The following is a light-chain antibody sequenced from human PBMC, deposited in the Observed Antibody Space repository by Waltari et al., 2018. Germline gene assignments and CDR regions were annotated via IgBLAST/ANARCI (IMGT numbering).Light chain of an antibody. CDR1: GSNIGSNY. J-gene: IGLJ2*01. CDR2: DNI. CDR3: GTWDSSLSIGV. V-gene: IGLV1-51*01. Sequence: QSVLTQPPSVSAAPGQKVTISCPGSGSNIGSNYVSWYQQHPGTPPKIVIYDNIRRPSGSPARFSGSKSGTSATLGITGLQTVDEADYYCGTWDSSLSIGVFGGGTKLTVL.